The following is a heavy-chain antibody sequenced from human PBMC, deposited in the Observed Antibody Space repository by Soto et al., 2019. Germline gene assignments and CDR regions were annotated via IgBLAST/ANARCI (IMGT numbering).Heavy chain of an antibody. J-gene: IGHJ2*01. V-gene: IGHV3-23*01. CDR3: AKGYDYGEGEWYFDL. Sequence: EVQLLESGGGLVQPGGSLRLSCAASGFTFSSYAMSWVRQAPGKGLEWVSAINGSGGSTYYADSVKGRFTISRDNSKNTLYLQMNSLRAEDTAVYYCAKGYDYGEGEWYFDLWGRGTLVTVSS. CDR2: INGSGGST. D-gene: IGHD4-17*01. CDR1: GFTFSSYA.